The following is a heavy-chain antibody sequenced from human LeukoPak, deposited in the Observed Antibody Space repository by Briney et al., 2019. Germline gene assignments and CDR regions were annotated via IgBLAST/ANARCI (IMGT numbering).Heavy chain of an antibody. Sequence: ASVKVSCKVSGYTFTDYYIHGVQQAPGKGLEWMGLVDPEDGEAIYAEKFQGRVTITADTSTDTAYMELSSLRSEDTAVYYCATDIAHPLGYCSSTSCYKNWFDPWGQGTLVTVSS. V-gene: IGHV1-69-2*01. J-gene: IGHJ5*02. D-gene: IGHD2-2*02. CDR3: ATDIAHPLGYCSSTSCYKNWFDP. CDR1: GYTFTDYY. CDR2: VDPEDGEA.